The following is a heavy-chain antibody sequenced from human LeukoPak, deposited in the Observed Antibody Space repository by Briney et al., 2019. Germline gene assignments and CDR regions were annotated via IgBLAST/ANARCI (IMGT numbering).Heavy chain of an antibody. D-gene: IGHD4-23*01. J-gene: IGHJ3*02. V-gene: IGHV1-69*04. Sequence: SVKVSCKASGGTFSSYAISWVRQAPGQGLEWMGRIIPILGIANYAQKFQGRVTITADKSTSTAYMELSSLRSEDTAVYYCARVVDYGGFDAFDIWGQGTMVTVSS. CDR2: IIPILGIA. CDR1: GGTFSSYA. CDR3: ARVVDYGGFDAFDI.